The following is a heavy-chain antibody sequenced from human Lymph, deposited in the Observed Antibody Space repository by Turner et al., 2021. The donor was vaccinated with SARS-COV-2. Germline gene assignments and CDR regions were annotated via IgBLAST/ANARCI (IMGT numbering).Heavy chain of an antibody. V-gene: IGHV1-2*02. J-gene: IGHJ3*02. D-gene: IGHD6-19*01. CDR2: INTNSGGT. CDR3: ARRMAYSSGWYGDALDI. Sequence: QVQLVQTVAEVKKPGASVKVSCKASGYTFTGYYVHWVRQAPGQGLEWMGWINTNSGGTDYAQNFQGRVTMTRDTSISTAYMALIRLTSDDTAVVYFARRMAYSSGWYGDALDIWSLRTMVTVSS. CDR1: GYTFTGYY.